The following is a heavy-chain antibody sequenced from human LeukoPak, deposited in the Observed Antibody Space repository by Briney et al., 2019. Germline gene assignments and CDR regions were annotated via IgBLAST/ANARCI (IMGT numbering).Heavy chain of an antibody. CDR3: ARYAGSSGAFDI. Sequence: GGSLRLSCSASGFTFSSYSMNWVRQAPGKGLEWVSYISSSSSTIYYADSVKGRFTISRDNAKNSLYLQMNSLRAEDTAVYYCARYAGSSGAFDIWGQGTMVTVSS. CDR1: GFTFSSYS. J-gene: IGHJ3*02. D-gene: IGHD3-22*01. V-gene: IGHV3-48*01. CDR2: ISSSSSTI.